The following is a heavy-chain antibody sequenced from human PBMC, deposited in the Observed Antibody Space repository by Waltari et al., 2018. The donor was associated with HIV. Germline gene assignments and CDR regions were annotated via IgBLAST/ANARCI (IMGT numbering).Heavy chain of an antibody. CDR3: ALIVVVPAAKLNWFDP. CDR1: GCSISSSNYY. D-gene: IGHD2-2*01. CDR2: IYYSGNT. J-gene: IGHJ5*02. Sequence: QLQLQESGPGLVKPSEPLSLTCTVSGCSISSSNYYWGWLGQPPGKGLEWIGSIYYSGNTYFNPSLKSRVTISVDTSKNQFSLKLSSVTAADTAVYYCALIVVVPAAKLNWFDPWGQGTLVTVSS. V-gene: IGHV4-39*01.